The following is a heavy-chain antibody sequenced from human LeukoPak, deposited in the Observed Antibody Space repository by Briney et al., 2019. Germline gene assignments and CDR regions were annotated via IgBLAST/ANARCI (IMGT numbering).Heavy chain of an antibody. J-gene: IGHJ6*02. CDR3: AREGDSYYYGMDV. Sequence: PGGSLRLSCAASGFTFSSYWMHWVRQALGKGLVWVSRINSDGSSTSYADSVKGRFTISRDNAKNTLYLQMNSLRAEDTAVYYCAREGDSYYYGMDVWGQGTTVTVSS. D-gene: IGHD2-21*02. V-gene: IGHV3-74*01. CDR1: GFTFSSYW. CDR2: INSDGSST.